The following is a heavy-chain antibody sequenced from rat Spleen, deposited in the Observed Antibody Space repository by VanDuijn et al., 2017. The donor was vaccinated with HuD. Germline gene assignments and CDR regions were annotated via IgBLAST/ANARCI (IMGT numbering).Heavy chain of an antibody. D-gene: IGHD1-9*01. V-gene: IGHV5-46*01. J-gene: IGHJ2*01. CDR1: GFTFSGFP. Sequence: EVQLVESGGGLVQPGRSMKLSCAASGFTFSGFPMAWVRQAPTEGLEWVASISTSGAGTFYRDSVKGRFTVSRNNAKSTLYLQVDSLRSEDTAIYYCARPTTGIPFNYWGQGVMVTVSS. CDR2: ISTSGAGT. CDR3: ARPTTGIPFNY.